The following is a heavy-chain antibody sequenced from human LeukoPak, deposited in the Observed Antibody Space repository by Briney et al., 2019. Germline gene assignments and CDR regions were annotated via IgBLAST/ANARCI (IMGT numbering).Heavy chain of an antibody. CDR1: GYTFTGYY. Sequence: ASVKVSCKASGYTFTGYYMHWVRQAPGQGLGWMGIINPSGGSTNYAQKFQGRVTMTRDTSTSTVYMELSSLRSEDTAVYYCAREHSGYDSWGQGTLLTVSS. D-gene: IGHD5-12*01. J-gene: IGHJ5*02. V-gene: IGHV1-46*01. CDR3: AREHSGYDS. CDR2: INPSGGST.